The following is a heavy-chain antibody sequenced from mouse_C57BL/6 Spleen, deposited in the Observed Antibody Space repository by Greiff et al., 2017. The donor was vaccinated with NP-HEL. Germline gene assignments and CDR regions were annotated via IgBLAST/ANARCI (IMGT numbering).Heavy chain of an antibody. CDR2: IYPGDGDT. J-gene: IGHJ3*01. Sequence: VMLVESGPELVKPGASVKISCKASGYAFSSSWMNWVKQRPGKGLEWIGRIYPGDGDTNYNGKFKGKATLTADKSSSTAYMQLSSLTSEDSAVYFCARSYSNYVAWFAYWGQGTLVTVSA. V-gene: IGHV1-82*01. CDR3: ARSYSNYVAWFAY. D-gene: IGHD2-5*01. CDR1: GYAFSSSW.